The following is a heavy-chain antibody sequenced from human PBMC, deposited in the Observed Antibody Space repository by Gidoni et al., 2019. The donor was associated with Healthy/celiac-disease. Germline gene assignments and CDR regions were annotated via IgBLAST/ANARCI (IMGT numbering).Heavy chain of an antibody. CDR1: GGAFSGYY. CDR2: INQSGST. Sequence: QVQLQQWGAGLSKPSETLSLTCAVYGGAFSGYYWSWIRQPPGKGLEWIGEINQSGSTNYNPSLKSRVTISVDTSKNQFSLKLSSVTAADTAVYYCARGSVRGFWSGSNWFDPWGQGTLVTVSS. D-gene: IGHD3-3*01. J-gene: IGHJ5*02. CDR3: ARGSVRGFWSGSNWFDP. V-gene: IGHV4-34*01.